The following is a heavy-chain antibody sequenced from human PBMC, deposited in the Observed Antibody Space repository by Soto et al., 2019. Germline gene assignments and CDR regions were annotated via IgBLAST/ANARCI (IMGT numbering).Heavy chain of an antibody. CDR2: INHSGST. D-gene: IGHD3-10*01. V-gene: IGHV4-34*01. CDR1: GGSFSGYY. Sequence: PSETLSLTCAVYGGSFSGYYWSWIRQPPGKGLEWIGEINHSGSTNYNPSLKSRVTISVDTSKNQFSLKLSSVTAADTAVYYCARARSMVRGVMRYYYMDIWGKGTTVTVSS. J-gene: IGHJ6*03. CDR3: ARARSMVRGVMRYYYMDI.